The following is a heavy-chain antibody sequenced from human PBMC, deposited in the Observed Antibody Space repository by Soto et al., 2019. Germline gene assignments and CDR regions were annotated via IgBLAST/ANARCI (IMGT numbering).Heavy chain of an antibody. V-gene: IGHV3-64*04. CDR1: GFTFSQSA. CDR3: AKWGYSSSWYVGVSWFDP. Sequence: PGGSLRLSCSASGFTFSQSAMHWVRQAPGKGLEYVAAIGSNGASTFYPGSVKGRFIISRDNSKNTLYLQMNSLRAEDTAVYYCAKWGYSSSWYVGVSWFDPWGQGTLVTVSS. CDR2: IGSNGAST. J-gene: IGHJ5*02. D-gene: IGHD6-13*01.